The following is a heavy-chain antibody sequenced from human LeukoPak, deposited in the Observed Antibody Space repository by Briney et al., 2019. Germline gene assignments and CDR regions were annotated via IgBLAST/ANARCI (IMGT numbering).Heavy chain of an antibody. D-gene: IGHD3-10*01. Sequence: SETLSLTCTVSGGSISSSSYYWGWIRQPPGKGLEWIGSIYYSGSTYYNPYLKSRVTISVDTSKNQFSLKLSSVTAADTAVYYCASGLWFGESTGYYYYMDVWGKGTTVTVSS. V-gene: IGHV4-39*07. CDR1: GGSISSSSYY. CDR2: IYYSGST. J-gene: IGHJ6*03. CDR3: ASGLWFGESTGYYYYMDV.